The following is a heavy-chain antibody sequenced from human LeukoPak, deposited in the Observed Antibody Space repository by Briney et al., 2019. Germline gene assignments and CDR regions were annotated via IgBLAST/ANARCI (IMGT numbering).Heavy chain of an antibody. CDR2: IYPGDSDT. CDR1: GYSFTNYW. D-gene: IGHD2-2*01. Sequence: GESLKISCKGSGYSFTNYWIGWVRQMPGKGLEWMGIIYPGDSDTRYSPSFQGQVTISADKSISTAYLQWSSLKASDTAMYYCARPPQLGGYCSVTNCLNWFDSWGQGTLVTVSS. V-gene: IGHV5-51*01. J-gene: IGHJ5*01. CDR3: ARPPQLGGYCSVTNCLNWFDS.